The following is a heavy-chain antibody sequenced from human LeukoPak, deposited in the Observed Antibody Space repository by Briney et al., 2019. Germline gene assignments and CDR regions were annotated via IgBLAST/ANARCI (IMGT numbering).Heavy chain of an antibody. J-gene: IGHJ5*02. CDR3: ARDERTTIIEVARKWFDP. CDR2: IYRSGST. CDR1: GYSINNGYY. Sequence: KTSETLSLTCTVSGYSINNGYYWGWIRQPPGKGLEWIGSIYRSGSTYYNPSLKSRVTMSIDTSKNHFSLRLSSVTAADTAVYYCARDERTTIIEVARKWFDPWGQGTLVTVSS. D-gene: IGHD3-22*01. V-gene: IGHV4-38-2*02.